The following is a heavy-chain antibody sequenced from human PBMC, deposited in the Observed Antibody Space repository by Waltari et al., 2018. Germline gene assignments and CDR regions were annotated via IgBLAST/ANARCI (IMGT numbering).Heavy chain of an antibody. D-gene: IGHD4-17*01. V-gene: IGHV3-23*01. Sequence: EVELLESGGDLIQPGGSLRLSGAGSGFDCRACAMNWVRLPPGKGREWVSDISSGGDTTNYADPVKGRFTISRDNSKNTLYLQMNSLRAEDTAIYYCVRIRDSDYGRRGIDVWGQGTTVTVSS. J-gene: IGHJ6*02. CDR3: VRIRDSDYGRRGIDV. CDR2: ISSGGDTT. CDR1: GFDCRACA.